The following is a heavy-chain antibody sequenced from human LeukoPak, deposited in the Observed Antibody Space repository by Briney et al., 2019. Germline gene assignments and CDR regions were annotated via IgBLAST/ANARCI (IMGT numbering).Heavy chain of an antibody. CDR1: GFTLNSYL. V-gene: IGHV3-7*01. D-gene: IGHD1-14*01. CDR2: IKKDGSEE. CDR3: ARSNPNRNALDL. Sequence: PGGSLRLSCAASGFTLNSYLMSWLRQAPGRGLEWVANIKKDGSEESYLDSVKGRFTVSRDTAKNSLFLQMNSLRGEDTAVYYCARSNPNRNALDLWGQGTMVTISS. J-gene: IGHJ3*01.